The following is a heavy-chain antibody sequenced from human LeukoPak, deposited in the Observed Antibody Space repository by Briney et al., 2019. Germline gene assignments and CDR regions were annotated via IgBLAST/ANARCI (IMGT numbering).Heavy chain of an antibody. CDR1: GGSISSYY. J-gene: IGHJ5*02. D-gene: IGHD3-9*01. V-gene: IGHV4-59*01. CDR3: ARGIYYDILTGSQPKFDP. CDR2: IYYSGST. Sequence: PSETLSLTCTVSGGSISSYYWSWIRQPPGKGLEWIGYIYYSGSTNYNPSLKSRVTISVDTSKNQFSLKLSSVTAADTAVYYCARGIYYDILTGSQPKFDPWGQGTLVTVSS.